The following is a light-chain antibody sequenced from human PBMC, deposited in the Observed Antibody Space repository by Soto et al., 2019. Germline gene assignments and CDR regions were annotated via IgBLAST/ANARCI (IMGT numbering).Light chain of an antibody. Sequence: DIQMTQSPSSLSASVGDRVTITCQASESISRHLNWYQQKPGKAPNLLIYAASSLQNGVPSRFSGSGSGTDFTLTISNLQPEDFATYSCQQSYSTISITFGQGTRLEIK. CDR2: AAS. CDR1: ESISRH. V-gene: IGKV1-39*01. J-gene: IGKJ5*01. CDR3: QQSYSTISIT.